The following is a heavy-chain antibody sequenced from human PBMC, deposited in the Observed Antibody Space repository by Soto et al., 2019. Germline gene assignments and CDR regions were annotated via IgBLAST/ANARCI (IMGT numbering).Heavy chain of an antibody. D-gene: IGHD5-18*01. CDR3: ATSVNSAMAFDY. V-gene: IGHV1-46*01. CDR2: INPNGGST. Sequence: QVQLVQSGAEVKKPGASVKVSCKASGYTFTHYYMHWVRQAPGQGLEWMGIINPNGGSTPYAQRSPAGFTMSSDTSTSDVYMELSSLRSEDSAVYYCATSVNSAMAFDYWGQGTLVTVSS. CDR1: GYTFTHYY. J-gene: IGHJ4*02.